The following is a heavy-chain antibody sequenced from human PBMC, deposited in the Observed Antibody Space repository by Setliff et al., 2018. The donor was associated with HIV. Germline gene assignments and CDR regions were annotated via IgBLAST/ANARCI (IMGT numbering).Heavy chain of an antibody. CDR1: GFTFSSYA. V-gene: IGHV3-23*01. CDR3: AKDRTVVVITIFDY. D-gene: IGHD3-22*01. Sequence: LRLSCAASGFTFSSYAMSWVRQAPGKGLEWVSAISGSGGSTYYADSVKGRFTISRDNSKNTLYLQMNSLRAEDTAVYYCAKDRTVVVITIFDYWGLGTLVTVSS. CDR2: ISGSGGST. J-gene: IGHJ4*02.